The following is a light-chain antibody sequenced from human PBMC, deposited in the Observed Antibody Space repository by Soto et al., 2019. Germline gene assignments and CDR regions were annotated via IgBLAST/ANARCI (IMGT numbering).Light chain of an antibody. Sequence: DMQMTQSPSSLSASVGDRVTITCRPSQTIDNYLNWYQHKPGKAPKLLIYASSTLQSGVSSRFTGSASWTDFTLTIDTLQAEDFATYYCQQTYTIPFAFGQGTKVEI. V-gene: IGKV1-39*01. J-gene: IGKJ2*01. CDR1: QTIDNY. CDR3: QQTYTIPFA. CDR2: ASS.